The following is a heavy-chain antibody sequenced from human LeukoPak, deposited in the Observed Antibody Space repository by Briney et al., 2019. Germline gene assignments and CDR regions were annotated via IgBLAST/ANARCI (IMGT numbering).Heavy chain of an antibody. Sequence: GGSLRPSCAASGFTFSSYSMNWVRQAPGKGLEWVSSISSSSSYIYYADSVKGRFTISRDNAKNSLYLQMNSLRAEDTALYYCAKDIGAVAGYAFDIWGQGTMVTVSS. CDR3: AKDIGAVAGYAFDI. J-gene: IGHJ3*02. V-gene: IGHV3-21*04. CDR2: ISSSSSYI. CDR1: GFTFSSYS. D-gene: IGHD6-19*01.